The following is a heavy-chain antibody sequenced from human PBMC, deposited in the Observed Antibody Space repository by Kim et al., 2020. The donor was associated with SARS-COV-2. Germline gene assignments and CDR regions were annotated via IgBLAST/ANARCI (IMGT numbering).Heavy chain of an antibody. V-gene: IGHV1-24*01. CDR3: ATEIPGLAGFDP. D-gene: IGHD2-2*02. CDR1: GYTLTELS. Sequence: ASVKVSCKVSGYTLTELSMHWVRQAPGKGLEWMGGFDPEDGETIYAQKFQGRVTMTEDTSTDTAYMELSSLRSEDTAVYYCATEIPGLAGFDPWGQGTLVTVSS. CDR2: FDPEDGET. J-gene: IGHJ5*02.